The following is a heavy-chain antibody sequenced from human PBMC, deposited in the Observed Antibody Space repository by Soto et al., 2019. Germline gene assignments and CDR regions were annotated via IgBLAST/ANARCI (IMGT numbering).Heavy chain of an antibody. CDR1: GFTFSSYG. V-gene: IGHV3-33*01. CDR3: ARDGGELRKYWYVDL. CDR2: IWYDGSNK. J-gene: IGHJ2*01. Sequence: PGGSLRLSCAASGFTFSSYGMHWVRPAPGKGLEWVAVIWYDGSNKYYADSVKGRFTISRDNSKNTLYLQMNSLRAEDTAVYYCARDGGELRKYWYVDLWGRGTLVTVSS. D-gene: IGHD1-26*01.